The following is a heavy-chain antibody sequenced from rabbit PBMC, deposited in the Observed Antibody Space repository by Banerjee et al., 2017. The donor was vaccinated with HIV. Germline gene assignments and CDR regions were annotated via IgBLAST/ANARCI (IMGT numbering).Heavy chain of an antibody. CDR3: ARENDWATNL. CDR1: GFSFSSSYY. V-gene: IGHV1S45*01. D-gene: IGHD2-1*01. CDR2: IYTGGGYI. Sequence: QEQLVESGGDLVKPGTPLTLTCTASGFSFSSSYYMCWVRQAPGKGLEWIACIYTGGGYIYYASWAKGRFTISKTSSTTVTLQMTSLTAADTATHFCARENDWATNLWGPGTLVTVS. J-gene: IGHJ4*01.